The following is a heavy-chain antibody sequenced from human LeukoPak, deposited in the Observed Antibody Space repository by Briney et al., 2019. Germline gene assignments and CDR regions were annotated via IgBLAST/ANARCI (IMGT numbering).Heavy chain of an antibody. J-gene: IGHJ5*02. CDR2: IYSGGST. V-gene: IGHV3-66*02. D-gene: IGHD6-19*01. Sequence: GGSLRLSCAASGFTVSSNYMSWVRQAPGKGLEWVSVIYSGGSTYYADSVKGRFTISRDNSKNTLYLQMSSLRAEDTAVYYCARDVTSGWYRFDPWGQGTLSPSPQ. CDR1: GFTVSSNY. CDR3: ARDVTSGWYRFDP.